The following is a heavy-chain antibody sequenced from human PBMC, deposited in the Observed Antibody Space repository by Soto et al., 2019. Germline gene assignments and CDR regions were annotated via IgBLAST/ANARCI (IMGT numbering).Heavy chain of an antibody. D-gene: IGHD5-18*01. CDR1: GGSFSGYN. Sequence: SETLSLTCAVYGGSFSGYNWNWIRQPPGKGLEWIGEINHSGSTNNNPSLKSRVTISVETSKNQFSLKLSSVTAADTAVYYCAIVDKAMVTFDYWGRGSPVTVSS. J-gene: IGHJ4*02. CDR2: INHSGST. CDR3: AIVDKAMVTFDY. V-gene: IGHV4-34*01.